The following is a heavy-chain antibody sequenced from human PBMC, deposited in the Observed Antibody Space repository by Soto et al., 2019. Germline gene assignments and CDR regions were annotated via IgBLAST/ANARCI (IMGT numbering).Heavy chain of an antibody. J-gene: IGHJ4*02. CDR3: AREPVRGGSPRPKIYYFDY. CDR2: INAGNGNT. Sequence: QVQLVQSGAEVKKPGASVKVSCKASGYTFTSYAMHWVRQAPGQRLEWMGWINAGNGNTKYSQKFQGRVTITRDTSASTAYMELSSLRSEDTAVYYCAREPVRGGSPRPKIYYFDYWGQGTLVTVSS. D-gene: IGHD3-10*01. V-gene: IGHV1-3*01. CDR1: GYTFTSYA.